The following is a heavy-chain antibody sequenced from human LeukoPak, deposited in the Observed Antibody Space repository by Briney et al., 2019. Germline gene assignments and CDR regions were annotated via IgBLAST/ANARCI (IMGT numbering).Heavy chain of an antibody. CDR2: ISYDGSNK. V-gene: IGHV3-30-3*01. CDR3: ARVSTIFGPY. Sequence: EWVAVISYDGSNKYYADSVKGRFTISRDNSKNTLYLQMNSLRAEDTAVYYCARVSTIFGPYWGQGTLVTVSS. J-gene: IGHJ4*02. D-gene: IGHD3-3*01.